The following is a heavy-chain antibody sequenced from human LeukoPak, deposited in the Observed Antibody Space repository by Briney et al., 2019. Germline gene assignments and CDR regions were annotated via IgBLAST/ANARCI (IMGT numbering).Heavy chain of an antibody. Sequence: SETLPLTCAVYGGSFSGYYWSWIRQPPGKGLEWTGEINHSGSTNYNPSLKSRVTISVDTSKNQFSLKLSSVTAADTAVYYCARAPYGDYDSAFDIWGQGTMVTVSS. J-gene: IGHJ3*02. V-gene: IGHV4-34*01. CDR1: GGSFSGYY. CDR3: ARAPYGDYDSAFDI. D-gene: IGHD4-17*01. CDR2: INHSGST.